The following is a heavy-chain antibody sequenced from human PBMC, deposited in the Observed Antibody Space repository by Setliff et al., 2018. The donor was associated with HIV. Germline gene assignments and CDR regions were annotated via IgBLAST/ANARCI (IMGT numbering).Heavy chain of an antibody. CDR3: AKSLGLLKEGFDP. CDR2: IKQDGSEK. J-gene: IGHJ5*02. V-gene: IGHV3-7*03. Sequence: PGGSLRLSCAASGFTFSSCWVTWIRQGPGKGLEWVANIKQDGSEKYYVDSVKGRFTISRDNAKNSLYLQMNSLRADDTAIYYCAKSLGLLKEGFDPWGRGTLVTVSS. D-gene: IGHD2-21*01. CDR1: GFTFSSCW.